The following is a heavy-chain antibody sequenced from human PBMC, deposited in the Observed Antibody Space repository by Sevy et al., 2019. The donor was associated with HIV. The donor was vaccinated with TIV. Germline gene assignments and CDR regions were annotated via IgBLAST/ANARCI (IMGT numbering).Heavy chain of an antibody. Sequence: GGSLRLSCAVSGIIFTTSGMHWVRQAPGKGLEWVAVITCNGRNKYYGDSVKGRFTISRDNSKNVLYLQMNSLRAEDTAVYYCAKEYSGYNCMDVWGQGTMVTVSS. CDR3: AKEYSGYNCMDV. J-gene: IGHJ6*02. V-gene: IGHV3-30*18. CDR2: ITCNGRNK. D-gene: IGHD5-18*01. CDR1: GIIFTTSG.